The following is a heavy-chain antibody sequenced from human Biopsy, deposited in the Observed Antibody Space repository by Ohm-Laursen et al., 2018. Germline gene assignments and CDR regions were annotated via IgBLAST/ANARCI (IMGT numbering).Heavy chain of an antibody. CDR2: NIPILGTG. Sequence: SVKVSCKVPGGTFSNYGVNWVRQAPGQGLEWLGGNIPILGTGNYAQKFQDRVTVAADTPTSTATMELRSLRSDDTAVYYCATKLTGYFHHWGQGILVIVSS. CDR1: GGTFSNYG. CDR3: ATKLTGYFHH. V-gene: IGHV1-69*06. J-gene: IGHJ1*01. D-gene: IGHD3-9*01.